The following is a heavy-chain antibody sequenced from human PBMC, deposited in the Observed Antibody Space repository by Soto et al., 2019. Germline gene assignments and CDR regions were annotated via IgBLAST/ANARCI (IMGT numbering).Heavy chain of an antibody. Sequence: QIQLVQSGAEVKKPGASVKVSCKASGYNFFDYGVSWVRQAPGQGLEWMGWVSPKSGNTDYARKVKCRVTMTTDISTSTAYMELRGLISDDTGVYYCARGRTVSSIGPLLVWGQGTLVSVSS. D-gene: IGHD1-1*01. J-gene: IGHJ1*01. CDR3: ARGRTVSSIGPLLV. V-gene: IGHV1-18*01. CDR1: GYNFFDYG. CDR2: VSPKSGNT.